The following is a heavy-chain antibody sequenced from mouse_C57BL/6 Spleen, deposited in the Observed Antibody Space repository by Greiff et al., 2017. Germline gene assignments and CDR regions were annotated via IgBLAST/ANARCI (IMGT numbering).Heavy chain of an antibody. CDR2: IYPGDGDT. D-gene: IGHD3-2*02. J-gene: IGHJ3*01. CDR1: GYAFSSSW. V-gene: IGHV1-82*01. CDR3: ARGRAAQAPFAY. Sequence: QVQLQQSGPELVQPGASVKISCTASGYAFSSSWMNWVKQRPGKGLEWIGRIYPGDGDTNYNGKFKGKATLTADKSSSTVYMQLSSLTSEDSAVYCCARGRAAQAPFAYWGQGTLVTVSA.